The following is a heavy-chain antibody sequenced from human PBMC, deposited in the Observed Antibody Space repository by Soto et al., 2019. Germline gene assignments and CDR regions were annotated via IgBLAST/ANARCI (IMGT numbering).Heavy chain of an antibody. D-gene: IGHD6-19*01. CDR1: GGTFSSYA. V-gene: IGHV1-69*01. Sequence: QVQLVQSGAEVKKPGYSVKVSCKASGGTFSSYAISWVRQAPGQGLEWMGGIIPIFGTANYAQKFQGRVTITADESTSTAYMELSSLRSEYTAVFYCARRTAPVAEVDYYYYGMDVWGQVTTVTVSS. J-gene: IGHJ6*02. CDR3: ARRTAPVAEVDYYYYGMDV. CDR2: IIPIFGTA.